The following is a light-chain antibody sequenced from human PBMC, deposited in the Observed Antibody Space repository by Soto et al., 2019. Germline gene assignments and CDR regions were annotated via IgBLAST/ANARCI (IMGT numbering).Light chain of an antibody. Sequence: QSVLTQPASVSGSPGQSITISCTGTSSDVGVHNYVSWYQQHPGKAPRLMIYGVNSRPSGVSSRFSGSKSGNTASLTISGLLAEDEADYYCSSYTSGSTLYVFGTGTKVTVL. J-gene: IGLJ1*01. V-gene: IGLV2-14*01. CDR1: SSDVGVHNY. CDR2: GVN. CDR3: SSYTSGSTLYV.